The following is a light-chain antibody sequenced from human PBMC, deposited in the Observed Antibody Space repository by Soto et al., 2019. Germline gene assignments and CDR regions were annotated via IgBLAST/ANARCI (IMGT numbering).Light chain of an antibody. V-gene: IGLV2-8*01. CDR2: DGS. CDR1: SSDIGGYNS. J-gene: IGLJ1*01. CDR3: SSYTDRNNLV. Sequence: QSALTQSPSASGSPGQTVTISCTGTSSDIGGYNSVSWCQQHPGKAPKVMIYDGSKRPSGVPDHFSGSKSGNTASLTVSALRAEVEADDYCSSYTDRNNLVFGTGTKVTVL.